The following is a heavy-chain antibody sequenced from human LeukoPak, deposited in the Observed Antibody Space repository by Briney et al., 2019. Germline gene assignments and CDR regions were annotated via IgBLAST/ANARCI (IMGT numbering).Heavy chain of an antibody. J-gene: IGHJ4*02. Sequence: SETLSLTCAVYGGSFSGYYWSWIRQPPEKGLEWIGEINHSGSTNYNPSLKSRVTISVDTSKNQFSLKLSSVTAADTAVYYCARVRATGAHDYWGQGTLVTVSS. CDR1: GGSFSGYY. V-gene: IGHV4-34*01. CDR2: INHSGST. D-gene: IGHD7-27*01. CDR3: ARVRATGAHDY.